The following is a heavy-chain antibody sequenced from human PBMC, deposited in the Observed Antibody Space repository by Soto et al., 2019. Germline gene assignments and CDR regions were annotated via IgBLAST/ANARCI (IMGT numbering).Heavy chain of an antibody. CDR2: ISHDGSIE. J-gene: IGHJ3*02. CDR1: GFTFNNYA. Sequence: QAQLVESGGGVVQPGRSLRLSCAASGFTFNNYAMHWVRQAPGKGLERVAVISHDGSIEYYPDSVKGRFTISRDNPKNTLYLEMHSLRAEDTAVYYCARDSRSSGQGAFDIWGQGTMVIVSS. D-gene: IGHD3-10*01. V-gene: IGHV3-30*03. CDR3: ARDSRSSGQGAFDI.